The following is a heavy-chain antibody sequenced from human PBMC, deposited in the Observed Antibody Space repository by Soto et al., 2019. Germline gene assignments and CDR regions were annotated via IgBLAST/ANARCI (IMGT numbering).Heavy chain of an antibody. CDR3: ARHYRPITMVRGLLNYYYGMDV. V-gene: IGHV4-34*01. D-gene: IGHD3-10*01. J-gene: IGHJ6*02. CDR1: GGSFNDDY. Sequence: SETLSLTCAVEGGSFNDDYWSWIRQSPGKGLEWIGEINDSGSTKYNPSLKSRVTISVDRSKSQFSLNLSSVTAADTAVYYCARHYRPITMVRGLLNYYYGMDVWGQGTTVTVSS. CDR2: INDSGST.